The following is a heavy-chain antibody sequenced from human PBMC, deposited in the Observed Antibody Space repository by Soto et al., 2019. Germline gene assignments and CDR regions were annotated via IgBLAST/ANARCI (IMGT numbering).Heavy chain of an antibody. CDR2: INPNSGGT. J-gene: IGHJ6*02. CDR1: GYTFTGSY. CDR3: ARGNGEGLKRLDV. Sequence: GASVKVSCKASGYTFTGSYMHWVRQAPGQGLEWMGWINPNSGGTNYAQKFQGWVTMTRDTSISTAYMELSRLRSDDTAVYYCARGNGEGLKRLDVWGQGTTVTVSS. D-gene: IGHD7-27*01. V-gene: IGHV1-2*04.